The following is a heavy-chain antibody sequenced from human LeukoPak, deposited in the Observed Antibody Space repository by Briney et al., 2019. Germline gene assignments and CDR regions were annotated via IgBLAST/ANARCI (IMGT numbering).Heavy chain of an antibody. J-gene: IGHJ6*02. CDR1: GGSISSYY. V-gene: IGHV4-59*01. Sequence: PSETLSLTCTVSGGSISSYYWSWIRQPPGKGLEWIGYIYYSGSTNYNPSLKSRVTISVDTSKNQFSLKLSSVTAADTAVYYCARAKYSSSWYNYYYGMDVWGQGTTVTVSS. D-gene: IGHD6-13*01. CDR2: IYYSGST. CDR3: ARAKYSSSWYNYYYGMDV.